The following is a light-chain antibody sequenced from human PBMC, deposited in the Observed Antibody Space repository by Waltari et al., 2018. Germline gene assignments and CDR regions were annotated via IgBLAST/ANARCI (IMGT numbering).Light chain of an antibody. CDR2: SNN. V-gene: IGLV1-44*01. CDR3: AAWDDSLNGPV. Sequence: QSVLTQPPSASGTPGQRVTISCSGSSSTIGSNTVNWYQQLPGTAPKLLIYSNNQRPSGVPDRFSGSKSGTSASLAISGLQSEDEADYYCAAWDDSLNGPVFGGGTKLTVL. CDR1: SSTIGSNT. J-gene: IGLJ3*02.